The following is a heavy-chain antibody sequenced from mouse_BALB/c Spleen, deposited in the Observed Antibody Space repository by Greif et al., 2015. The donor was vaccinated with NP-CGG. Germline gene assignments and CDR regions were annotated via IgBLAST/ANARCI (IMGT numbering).Heavy chain of an antibody. CDR1: GYTFSSYW. J-gene: IGHJ4*01. Sequence: VNVVESGAELMKPGASVKISCKATGYTFSSYWIEWVKQRPGHGLEWIGEILPGSGSTNYNEKFKGKATFTADTSSNTAYMQRSSLTSEDSAVYYRARRDYGYVGAMDYWGQGTSVTVSS. V-gene: IGHV1-9*01. CDR2: ILPGSGST. CDR3: ARRDYGYVGAMDY. D-gene: IGHD1-2*01.